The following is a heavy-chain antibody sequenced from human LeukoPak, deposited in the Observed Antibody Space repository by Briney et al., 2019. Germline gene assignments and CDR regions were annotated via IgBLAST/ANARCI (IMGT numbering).Heavy chain of an antibody. CDR1: GGSISSYY. CDR2: IYYSGST. V-gene: IGHV4-59*01. D-gene: IGHD3-3*01. CDR3: ARVRSPSESVGPWSGYEFDY. J-gene: IGHJ4*02. Sequence: SETLSLTCTVSGGSISSYYWSWIRQPPGKGLEWIGYIYYSGSTNYNPSLKSRVTISVDTSKNQFSLKLSSVTAADTAVYYCARVRSPSESVGPWSGYEFDYWGQGTLVTVSS.